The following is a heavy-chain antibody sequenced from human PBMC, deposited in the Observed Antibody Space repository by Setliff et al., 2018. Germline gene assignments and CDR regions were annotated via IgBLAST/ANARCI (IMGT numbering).Heavy chain of an antibody. CDR1: GGSISSGVYY. D-gene: IGHD1-1*01. CDR2: IYHGGKT. CDR3: ARTGTYRYFDS. Sequence: LSLTCTVSGGSISSGVYYWGWIRQPPGKGLEWIGRIYHGGKTYYNTSLESRLTISVDTSKNQFSLKLRSVTAADTAVYYCARTGTYRYFDSWGQGTLVTSPQ. J-gene: IGHJ4*02. V-gene: IGHV4-39*01.